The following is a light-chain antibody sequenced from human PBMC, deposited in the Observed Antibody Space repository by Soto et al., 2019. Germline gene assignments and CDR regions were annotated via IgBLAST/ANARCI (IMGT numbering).Light chain of an antibody. J-gene: IGKJ4*01. Sequence: DIQMTQSPSSLSASVGDRVTITCRAIQGMSTYLNWFQQKTGKAPKVLIYGASSLQSGVPSRFSGNGSGTDFTLTISSLQPEDVATYYCQQRYNTPLTFGGGTKVEIK. CDR2: GAS. CDR3: QQRYNTPLT. CDR1: QGMSTY. V-gene: IGKV1-39*01.